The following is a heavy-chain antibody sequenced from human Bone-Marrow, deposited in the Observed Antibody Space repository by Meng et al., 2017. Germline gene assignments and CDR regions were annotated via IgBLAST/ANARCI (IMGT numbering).Heavy chain of an antibody. CDR2: INHSGST. D-gene: IGHD4-11*01. CDR1: GGSFSDYY. CDR3: ARGPTTMAHDFDY. V-gene: IGHV4-34*01. Sequence: QVQLQHWGAGLLNPLETLSPTCVVSGGSFSDYYWSWIRQPPGKGLEWIGEINHSGSTNYNPSLESRATISVDTSQNNLSLKLSSVTAADSAVYYCARGPTTMAHDFDYWGQGTLVTVSS. J-gene: IGHJ4*02.